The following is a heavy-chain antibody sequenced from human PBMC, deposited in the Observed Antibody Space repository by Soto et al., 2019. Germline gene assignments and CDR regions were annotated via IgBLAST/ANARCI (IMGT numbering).Heavy chain of an antibody. Sequence: ASVKVSCKASGYTFTSYGISWVRQAPGQGLEWMGWVSAYNGNTNYAQKLQGRVTMTTDTSTSTAYMELRSLRSDDTAVYYCAKAVVVAATLDWFDPWGQGTLVTVSS. D-gene: IGHD2-15*01. CDR3: AKAVVVAATLDWFDP. CDR1: GYTFTSYG. V-gene: IGHV1-18*01. CDR2: VSAYNGNT. J-gene: IGHJ5*02.